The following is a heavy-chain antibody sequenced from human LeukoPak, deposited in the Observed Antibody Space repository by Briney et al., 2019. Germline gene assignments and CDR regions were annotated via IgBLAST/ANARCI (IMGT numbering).Heavy chain of an antibody. CDR3: AKGGYYERPWYFDY. D-gene: IGHD3-22*01. J-gene: IGHJ4*02. V-gene: IGHV3-23*01. CDR1: GFTFSTYA. CDR2: ISGSGGST. Sequence: GGSLRLSCAASGFTFSTYAMSWVRQTPEKGLEWVSAISGSGGSTYYADSVKGRFTISRDNSKNTLYLQMNSLRAEDTAVYYCAKGGYYERPWYFDYWGQGTLVTVSS.